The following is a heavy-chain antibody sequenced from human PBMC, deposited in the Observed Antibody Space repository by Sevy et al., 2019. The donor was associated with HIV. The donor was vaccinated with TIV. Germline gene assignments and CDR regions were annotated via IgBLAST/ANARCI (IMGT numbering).Heavy chain of an antibody. J-gene: IGHJ6*02. CDR3: ARDSIPLVQGIIITPYYYGMDV. CDR2: ISAYDGNT. V-gene: IGHV1-18*04. D-gene: IGHD3-10*01. CDR1: GYTFNTFG. Sequence: ASVKVSCKTSGYTFNTFGINWVRQAPGQGLQWVGWISAYDGNTKFVQNIQGRVSMTTETSTSTVYMELKNLRSDDTAVYYCARDSIPLVQGIIITPYYYGMDVWGQGTTVTVSS.